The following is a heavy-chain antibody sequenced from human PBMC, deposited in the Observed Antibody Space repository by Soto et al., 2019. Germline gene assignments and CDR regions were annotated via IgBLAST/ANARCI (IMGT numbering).Heavy chain of an antibody. Sequence: GGSLRLSCAPSGFTFSSYAMHWVRQAPGKGLEWVAVISYDGSNKYYADAVKGRFTITRDNSKNTLYLQMNSLRAEDTAVYYCARVNKVAYYYDSSGYPLDYWGQGTLVTVSS. CDR1: GFTFSSYA. V-gene: IGHV3-30-3*01. CDR3: ARVNKVAYYYDSSGYPLDY. D-gene: IGHD3-22*01. J-gene: IGHJ4*02. CDR2: ISYDGSNK.